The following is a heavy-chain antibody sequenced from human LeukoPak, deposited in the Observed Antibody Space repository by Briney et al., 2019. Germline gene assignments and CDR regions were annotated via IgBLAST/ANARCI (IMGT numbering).Heavy chain of an antibody. V-gene: IGHV4-31*03. CDR3: ARGVGYCSGGSCYSVGGFDP. CDR1: GGSISSGGYY. Sequence: PSQTLSLTCTVSGGSISSGGYYWSWIRQPPGEGLEWIGYIYYSGSTYYNPSLKSRLTISVDTSKKEFSLKLSSVTAADTAVYYCARGVGYCSGGSCYSVGGFDPWGQGILVTVSS. D-gene: IGHD2-15*01. CDR2: IYYSGST. J-gene: IGHJ5*02.